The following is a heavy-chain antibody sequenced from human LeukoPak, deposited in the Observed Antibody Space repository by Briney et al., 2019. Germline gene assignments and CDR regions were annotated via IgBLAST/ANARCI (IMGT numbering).Heavy chain of an antibody. D-gene: IGHD3-22*01. Sequence: XVSDTYYWGWIRQPPGKGLEWIGSIYYSGSTYYSPSLKSRVTMSVDTSTNQFSLKLISVTAADTALYYCARNFYASSGYYLDDFYFDFWGQGTLVTVSS. CDR1: XVSDTYY. CDR3: ARNFYASSGYYLDDFYFDF. J-gene: IGHJ4*02. CDR2: IYYSGST. V-gene: IGHV4-39*07.